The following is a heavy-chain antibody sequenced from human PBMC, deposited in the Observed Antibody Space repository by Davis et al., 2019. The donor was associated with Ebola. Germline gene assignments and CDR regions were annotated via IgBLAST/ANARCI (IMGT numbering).Heavy chain of an antibody. CDR2: INPSGGST. CDR3: ARDGAHYYDSSGYSPPNYYYYYGMDV. Sequence: ASVKVSCKASGYTFTGYYMHWVRQAPGQGLEWMGIINPSGGSTSYAQKFQGRVTMTRDTSTSTVYMELSSLRSEDTAVYYCARDGAHYYDSSGYSPPNYYYYYGMDVWGQGTTVTVSS. V-gene: IGHV1-46*01. J-gene: IGHJ6*02. D-gene: IGHD3-22*01. CDR1: GYTFTGYY.